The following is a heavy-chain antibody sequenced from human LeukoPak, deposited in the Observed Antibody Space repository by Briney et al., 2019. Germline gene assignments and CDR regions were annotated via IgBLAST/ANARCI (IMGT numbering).Heavy chain of an antibody. Sequence: GRSLRLSCAASGFTFSSYAMHWVRQAPGKGPEWVAVISYDGSNKYYADSVKGRFTISRDNSKNTLYLQMNSLRAEDTAVYYCAREGGLLSAGWFDPWGQGTLVTVSS. CDR2: ISYDGSNK. D-gene: IGHD1-26*01. CDR1: GFTFSSYA. CDR3: AREGGLLSAGWFDP. V-gene: IGHV3-30*04. J-gene: IGHJ5*02.